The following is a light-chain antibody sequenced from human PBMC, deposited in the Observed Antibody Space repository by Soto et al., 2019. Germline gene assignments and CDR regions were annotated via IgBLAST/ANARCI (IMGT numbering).Light chain of an antibody. Sequence: EIVLTQSPGTLSLSPGESATLSCRSSQSISSSYLAWYQQKPGQAPRLLIYGTFNRATGIPDRFSGSGSGTDFTLTISRLEPEDFAVYFCQQYCSSPYTFGQGTKLEI. V-gene: IGKV3-20*01. CDR2: GTF. CDR1: QSISSSY. CDR3: QQYCSSPYT. J-gene: IGKJ2*01.